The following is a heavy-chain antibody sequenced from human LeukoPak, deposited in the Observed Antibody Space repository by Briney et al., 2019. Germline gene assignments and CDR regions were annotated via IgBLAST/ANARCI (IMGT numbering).Heavy chain of an antibody. Sequence: GVLRLSCAASGFSLSGYWMTWVRQAPGKGLEWVSSISSSSSYIYYADSVKGRFTISRDNAKNSLYLQMNSLRAEDTAVYYCAREGYCSSTSCSYDAFDIWGQGTMVTVSS. CDR2: ISSSSSYI. CDR1: GFSLSGYW. J-gene: IGHJ3*02. D-gene: IGHD2-2*01. CDR3: AREGYCSSTSCSYDAFDI. V-gene: IGHV3-21*01.